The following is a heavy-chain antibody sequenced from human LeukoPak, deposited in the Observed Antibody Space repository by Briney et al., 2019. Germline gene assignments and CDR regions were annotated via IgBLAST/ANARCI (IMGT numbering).Heavy chain of an antibody. CDR3: ARDLDNSGYDY. D-gene: IGHD5-12*01. Sequence: GGSLRLSCAASGFTVSSNYMSWVRQAPGKGLEWVSVIYSGGSTYYADSVKGRFTISRDNTKNSLYLQLNSLRADDTAVYYCARDLDNSGYDYWGQGVLVTVSS. J-gene: IGHJ4*02. V-gene: IGHV3-53*01. CDR1: GFTVSSNY. CDR2: IYSGGST.